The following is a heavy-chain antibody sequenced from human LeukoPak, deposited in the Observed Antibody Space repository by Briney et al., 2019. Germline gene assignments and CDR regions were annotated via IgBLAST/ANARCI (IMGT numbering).Heavy chain of an antibody. CDR1: GFTFSSYA. V-gene: IGHV3-49*03. CDR3: TRVGGPTRGSSNY. CDR2: IRSKAYGGTT. J-gene: IGHJ4*02. Sequence: GGSLRLSCAASGFTFSSYAMSWFRQAPGKGLEWVGFIRSKAYGGTTEYAASVKGRFTISRDDSKSIAYLQMNSLKTEDTAVYYCTRVGGPTRGSSNYWGQGTLVTVSS. D-gene: IGHD1-26*01.